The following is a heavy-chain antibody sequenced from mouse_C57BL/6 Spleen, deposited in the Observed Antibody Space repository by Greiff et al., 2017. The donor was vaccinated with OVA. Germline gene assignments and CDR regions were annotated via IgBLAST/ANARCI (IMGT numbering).Heavy chain of an antibody. CDR1: GYTFTSYW. CDR2: IHPNSGST. Sequence: VQLQQPGAELVKPGASVKLSCKASGYTFTSYWMHWVKQRPGQGLEWIGMIHPNSGSTNYNEKFKSKATLTVDKSSSTAYMQLSSLTSEDSAVYYCARDYGSSLLFDVWGTGTTVTVSS. CDR3: ARDYGSSLLFDV. J-gene: IGHJ1*03. V-gene: IGHV1-64*01. D-gene: IGHD1-1*01.